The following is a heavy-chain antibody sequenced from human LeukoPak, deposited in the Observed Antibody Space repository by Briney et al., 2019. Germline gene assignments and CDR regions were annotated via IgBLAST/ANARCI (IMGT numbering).Heavy chain of an antibody. V-gene: IGHV3-30*18. CDR3: ANYGDYQYFDH. Sequence: GGSLRLSCAASGFTFINYGMHWVRQAPGKGLEWVAVISYDGTNKYYANSVKGRFTISRDNSKNTLYLQMNSLKTDDTAVYYCANYGDYQYFDHWGQGTPVTVSS. D-gene: IGHD4-17*01. J-gene: IGHJ4*02. CDR1: GFTFINYG. CDR2: ISYDGTNK.